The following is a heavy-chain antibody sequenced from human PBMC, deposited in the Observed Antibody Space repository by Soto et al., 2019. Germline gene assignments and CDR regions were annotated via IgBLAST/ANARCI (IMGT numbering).Heavy chain of an antibody. CDR2: ISYDGSNK. D-gene: IGHD3-22*01. Sequence: QVQLVESGGGVVQPGRSLRLSCAASGFTFSSYGMHWVRQAPGKGLEWVAVISYDGSNKYYADSVKGRFTISRDNSKNTLYLQMNSLRAEDTAVYYCAKDPPNYYDNGGYYRRSAFDIWGQGTMVTVSS. CDR3: AKDPPNYYDNGGYYRRSAFDI. CDR1: GFTFSSYG. J-gene: IGHJ3*02. V-gene: IGHV3-30*18.